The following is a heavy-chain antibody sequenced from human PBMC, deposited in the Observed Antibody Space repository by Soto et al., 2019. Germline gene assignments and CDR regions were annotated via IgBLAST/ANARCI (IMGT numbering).Heavy chain of an antibody. CDR2: ISGSGGST. Sequence: GGSLRLSCAASGFTFSSYAMSWVRQAPGKGLEWVSAISGSGGSTYYADSVKGRFTISRDNSKNTLYLQMNSLRAEDRAVYYGAKSGGSEVAHDAFDIGGKGKMVTVSS. V-gene: IGHV3-23*01. J-gene: IGHJ3*02. CDR1: GFTFSSYA. CDR3: AKSGGSEVAHDAFDI. D-gene: IGHD3-10*01.